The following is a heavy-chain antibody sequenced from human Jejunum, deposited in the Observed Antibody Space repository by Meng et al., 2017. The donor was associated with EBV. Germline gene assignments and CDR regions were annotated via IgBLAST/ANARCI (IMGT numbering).Heavy chain of an antibody. J-gene: IGHJ4*02. V-gene: IGHV4-4*02. CDR2: MHPGGST. CDR3: AKSNDYSLNS. CDR1: GHSTSSSHW. Sequence: QLHWQGPAPGLVYPAGTRALSCAVSGHSTSSSHWWSWVRQPPGKGLEWIGEMHPGGSTNYNPSLKSRVTISVDNSKNQFSLKLTSVTAADTAVYYCAKSNDYSLNSWGQGTLVTVSS. D-gene: IGHD4-11*01.